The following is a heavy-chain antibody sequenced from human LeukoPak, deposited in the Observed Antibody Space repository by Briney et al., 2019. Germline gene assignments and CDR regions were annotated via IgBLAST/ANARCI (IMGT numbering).Heavy chain of an antibody. D-gene: IGHD2-2*01. CDR1: GFTFSTYA. V-gene: IGHV3-23*01. CDR2: ISGSGNSA. J-gene: IGHJ4*02. CDR3: AKGYCSSTNCKGSFFDY. Sequence: PGGSLRLSCAASGFTFSTYAMSWVRQSPGKGLEWVSGISGSGNSAYYADSVKGRFTISRDNSKNMLYLQMNSLRAEDTAVYYCAKGYCSSTNCKGSFFDYWGQGTLVTVSS.